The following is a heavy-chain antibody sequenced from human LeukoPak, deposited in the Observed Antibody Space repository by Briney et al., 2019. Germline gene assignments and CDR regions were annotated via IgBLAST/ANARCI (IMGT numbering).Heavy chain of an antibody. D-gene: IGHD5-18*01. J-gene: IGHJ5*02. V-gene: IGHV3-43*01. Sequence: GGSLRLSCAASGFTFDDYSMHWVRQVPGTGLEWVSLIRWDGGTTNYADSVKGRFTISRDNRENAVYLQMNSLRIEDTAIYYCVRDGPGYSYGNKWLDPWGRGTLVTVSS. CDR1: GFTFDDYS. CDR2: IRWDGGTT. CDR3: VRDGPGYSYGNKWLDP.